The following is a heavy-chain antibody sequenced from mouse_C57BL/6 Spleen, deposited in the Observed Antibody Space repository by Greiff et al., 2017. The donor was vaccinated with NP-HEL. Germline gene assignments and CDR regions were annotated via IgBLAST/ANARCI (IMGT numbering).Heavy chain of an antibody. J-gene: IGHJ4*01. CDR3: ARSRDSSGYYAMDY. CDR2: IDPSDSYT. Sequence: QVQLKQPGAELVMPGASVKLSCKASGYTFTSYWMHWVKQRPGQGLEWIGEIDPSDSYTNYNQKFKGKSTLTVDKSSSTAYMQLSSLTSEDSAVYYCARSRDSSGYYAMDYWGQGTSVTVSS. D-gene: IGHD3-2*02. CDR1: GYTFTSYW. V-gene: IGHV1-69*01.